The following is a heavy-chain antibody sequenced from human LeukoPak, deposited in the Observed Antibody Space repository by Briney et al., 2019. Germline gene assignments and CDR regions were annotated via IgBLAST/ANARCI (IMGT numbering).Heavy chain of an antibody. CDR1: GGSISSGDYY. CDR3: ARVFTVTTDWYFDL. CDR2: IYYSGST. J-gene: IGHJ2*01. Sequence: SETLSLTCTVSGGSISSGDYYWSWIRQHPGKGLEWIGYIYYSGSTYYNPSLKSRVTISVDTSKNQFSLKLSSVTAADTAVYYCARVFTVTTDWYFDLWGRGTLVTVSS. V-gene: IGHV4-31*03. D-gene: IGHD4-17*01.